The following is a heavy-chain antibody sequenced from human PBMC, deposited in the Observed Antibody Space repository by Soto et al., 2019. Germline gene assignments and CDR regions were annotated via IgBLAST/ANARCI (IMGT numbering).Heavy chain of an antibody. Sequence: GGSLRLSCAASGFTFSSYWMHWVRQAPGKGLVWVSRINSDGSSTSYADSVKGRFTISRDNAKNTLYLQMNSLRAEDTAVYYCARSRGLLWFGELYFDYWGQGTLVTVSS. CDR3: ARSRGLLWFGELYFDY. CDR2: INSDGSST. CDR1: GFTFSSYW. V-gene: IGHV3-74*01. J-gene: IGHJ4*02. D-gene: IGHD3-10*01.